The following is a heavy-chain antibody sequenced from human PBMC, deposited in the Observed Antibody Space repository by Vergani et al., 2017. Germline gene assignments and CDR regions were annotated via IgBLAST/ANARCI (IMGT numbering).Heavy chain of an antibody. Sequence: EVHLVESGGGWVKPGGSLTVSCVTSGFTFRDAWFNWVRQAPGKGLEWVGRMKSTTEGGTTDYAPPVKGRFTISRDDSKNTLYLQMNTLKTEDTATYYCTTDVAAASTTFAVVVRWGQGTLVAVSS. V-gene: IGHV3-15*07. J-gene: IGHJ4*02. D-gene: IGHD3-3*01. CDR3: TTDVAAASTTFAVVVR. CDR1: GFTFRDAW. CDR2: MKSTTEGGTT.